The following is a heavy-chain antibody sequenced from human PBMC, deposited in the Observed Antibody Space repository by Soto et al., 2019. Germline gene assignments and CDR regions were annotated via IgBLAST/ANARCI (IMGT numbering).Heavy chain of an antibody. CDR3: ARGGYSAGWTYGMDV. D-gene: IGHD6-19*01. Sequence: QVQLVESGGGEVQPGRSLRLSCAASGFTFNTYGMHWVRQAPGKGLEWVAVIWYDGSNKYYADSVKGRFTISRDNSKNTLNMEMNSRRAEDTAVYHCARGGYSAGWTYGMDVWGQGTPVTVS. J-gene: IGHJ6*02. CDR2: IWYDGSNK. CDR1: GFTFNTYG. V-gene: IGHV3-33*01.